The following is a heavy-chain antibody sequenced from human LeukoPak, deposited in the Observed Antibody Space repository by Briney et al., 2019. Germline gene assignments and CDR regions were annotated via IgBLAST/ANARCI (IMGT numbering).Heavy chain of an antibody. J-gene: IGHJ6*03. CDR3: AAGCSSTSCYWCYYTDV. CDR1: GVSFSGYY. V-gene: IGHV4-34*01. CDR2: INQRGST. D-gene: IGHD2-2*01. Sequence: PSETLSLTCAVYGVSFSGYYWNWIRQPPGKGLEWIGEINQRGSTKYNPSLKSRVTITVDTSKKQFSLKLSPVTAADTAVYYCAAGCSSTSCYWCYYTDVWGKGTTVTVSS.